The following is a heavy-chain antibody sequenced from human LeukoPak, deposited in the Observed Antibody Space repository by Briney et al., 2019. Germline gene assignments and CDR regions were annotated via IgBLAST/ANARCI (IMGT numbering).Heavy chain of an antibody. V-gene: IGHV1-3*03. Sequence: APVKVSCKASGYTFTSYAMHWVRQAPGQRLEWMGWINAGNGNTKYSQEFQGRVTITRDTSASTAYMELSSLRSEDMAVYYCARGLPPYNWFDPWGQGTLVTVSS. CDR2: INAGNGNT. D-gene: IGHD2-15*01. CDR3: ARGLPPYNWFDP. CDR1: GYTFTSYA. J-gene: IGHJ5*02.